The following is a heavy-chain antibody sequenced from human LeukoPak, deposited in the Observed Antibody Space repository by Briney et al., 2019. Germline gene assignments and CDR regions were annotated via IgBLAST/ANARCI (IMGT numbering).Heavy chain of an antibody. CDR2: IGPTGSDR. D-gene: IGHD1-14*01. Sequence: GGSLRLSCTASGLTFSTSGFNWLRQAPGKGLEGVASIGPTGSDRYHADSIKARFTITRDNANNFLYLQMNSLRAEDTAVYYCATETNGRHYDYWGQGTLLTVSS. V-gene: IGHV3-21*06. CDR1: GLTFSTSG. CDR3: ATETNGRHYDY. J-gene: IGHJ4*02.